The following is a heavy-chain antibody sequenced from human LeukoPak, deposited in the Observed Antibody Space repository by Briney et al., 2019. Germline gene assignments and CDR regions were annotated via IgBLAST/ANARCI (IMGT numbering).Heavy chain of an antibody. V-gene: IGHV5-51*01. CDR1: GYSFTSYW. CDR3: ARHRFEDIVATNLVDY. Sequence: GDSLKISCKGSGYSFTSYWIGWVRQMPGKGLEWMGSIYPGDSDTRYSPSFQGQVTISADKSISTAYLQWSSLKASDTAMYYCARHRFEDIVATNLVDYWGQGTLVTVSS. D-gene: IGHD5-12*01. J-gene: IGHJ4*02. CDR2: IYPGDSDT.